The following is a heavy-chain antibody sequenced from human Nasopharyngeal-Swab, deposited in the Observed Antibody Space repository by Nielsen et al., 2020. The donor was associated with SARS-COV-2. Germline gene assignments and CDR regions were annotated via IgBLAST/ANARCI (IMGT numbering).Heavy chain of an antibody. Sequence: GGSLRLSCAASGFTFSSYGMHWVRQAPGKGLEWVAVISYGGSNKYYADSVKGRFTISRDNSKNTLYLQMNSLRAEDTAVYYCAKVFDSAWATGAFDIWGQGTMVTVSS. V-gene: IGHV3-30*18. CDR3: AKVFDSAWATGAFDI. J-gene: IGHJ3*02. CDR1: GFTFSSYG. CDR2: ISYGGSNK. D-gene: IGHD1-26*01.